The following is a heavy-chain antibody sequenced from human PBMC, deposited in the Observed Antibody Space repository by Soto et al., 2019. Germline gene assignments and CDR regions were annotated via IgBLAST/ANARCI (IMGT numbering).Heavy chain of an antibody. CDR2: INPSGGST. CDR1: GYTFTSYY. D-gene: IGHD2-15*01. V-gene: IGHV1-46*01. J-gene: IGHJ6*02. Sequence: ASVKVSCKASGYTFTSYYMHWVRQAPGQGLEWMGIINPSGGSTSYTQKFQGRVTITADEPTSTAFMELSSLKSDDTAVFYCARGYCSGGNCYSGMDVWGQGTMVTVSS. CDR3: ARGYCSGGNCYSGMDV.